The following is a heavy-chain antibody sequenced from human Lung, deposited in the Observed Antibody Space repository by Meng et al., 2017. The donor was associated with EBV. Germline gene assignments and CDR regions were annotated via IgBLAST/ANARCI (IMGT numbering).Heavy chain of an antibody. CDR3: SKDLVGSDDD. D-gene: IGHD6-25*01. CDR1: GFSFSRYW. V-gene: IGHV3-74*01. CDR2: TNEDGGIT. Sequence: VHLVEAGGASVQPGGSLRLCGLTSGFSFSRYWMHWGRQAPGQGLEWVSRTNEDGGITTYADSVKGRFIISRDNTKNTLYLQMNSLRAEDTGVYFCSKDLVGSDDDWGQGTLVTVSS. J-gene: IGHJ4*02.